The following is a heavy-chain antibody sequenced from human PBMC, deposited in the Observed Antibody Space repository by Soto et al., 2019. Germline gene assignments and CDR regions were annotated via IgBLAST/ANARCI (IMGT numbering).Heavy chain of an antibody. CDR3: ARGWDHYDSSGLLTLFDP. CDR1: GGIFSDYG. Sequence: QVQLEQSGAEVKKPGSSVKVSCKASGGIFSDYGISWVRQAPGQGLEWMGGIIPIFGTANYAQKFQGRVTITADESTTTAYMELSSLRSEDTAVYYCARGWDHYDSSGLLTLFDPWGQGTLVTVSS. J-gene: IGHJ5*02. D-gene: IGHD3-22*01. CDR2: IIPIFGTA. V-gene: IGHV1-69*01.